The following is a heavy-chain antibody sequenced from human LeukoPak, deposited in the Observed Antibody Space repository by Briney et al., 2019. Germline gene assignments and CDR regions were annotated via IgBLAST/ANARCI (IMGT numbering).Heavy chain of an antibody. Sequence: GGSLRLSCAASGFTFSSYEMNWVRQAPGEGLEWVSYISSSGSTIYYADSVKGRFTTSRDNAKNSLYLQMNSLRAEDTAFYYCAINGGGDSGYGNFDYWGQGTLVTVSS. V-gene: IGHV3-48*03. CDR1: GFTFSSYE. D-gene: IGHD5-12*01. CDR2: ISSSGSTI. CDR3: AINGGGDSGYGNFDY. J-gene: IGHJ4*02.